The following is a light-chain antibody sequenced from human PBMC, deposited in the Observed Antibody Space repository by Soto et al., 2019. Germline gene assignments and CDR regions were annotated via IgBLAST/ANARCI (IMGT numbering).Light chain of an antibody. CDR1: QSVSSSY. CDR2: GAS. J-gene: IGKJ4*01. V-gene: IGKV3-20*01. CDR3: QQYGSSPPVT. Sequence: EIGLTQFPGPLSLFQGDSATLSCRASQSVSSSYLAWYQQKPGQAPRLLIYGASSRATGIPDTFSGSGSGTDFTPTISRLEPEDFAVYYCQQYGSSPPVTFGGGTKVDIK.